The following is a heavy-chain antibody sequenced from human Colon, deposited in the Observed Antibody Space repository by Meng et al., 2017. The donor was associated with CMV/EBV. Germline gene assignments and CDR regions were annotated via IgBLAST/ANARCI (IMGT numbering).Heavy chain of an antibody. Sequence: ASVKVSCKTSGCTANGYYIHWVRQAPGQGLEWMGWINPNSGDTNYARTFLGRVTMTADTSISTVYMELRGLRSGDTAVYYCAREGTYASSSGLGLWGPGALVTVSS. D-gene: IGHD6-6*01. CDR2: INPNSGDT. CDR1: GCTANGYY. J-gene: IGHJ4*02. V-gene: IGHV1-2*02. CDR3: AREGTYASSSGLGL.